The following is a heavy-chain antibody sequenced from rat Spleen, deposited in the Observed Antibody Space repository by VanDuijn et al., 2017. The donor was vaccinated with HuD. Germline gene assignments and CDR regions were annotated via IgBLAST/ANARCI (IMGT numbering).Heavy chain of an antibody. CDR1: GFTFNSYW. D-gene: IGHD1-5*01. J-gene: IGHJ4*01. V-gene: IGHV5-31*01. Sequence: EAQLVDSGGGLVQPGRSLTLSCVAYGFTFNSYWMTWIRQAPGKGLEWVASITNSGGSTYYPDSVKGRFTISRDNAKSTLYLQMNSLRSEDTATYYCTTYNSRVMDAWGQGASVTVSS. CDR2: ITNSGGST. CDR3: TTYNSRVMDA.